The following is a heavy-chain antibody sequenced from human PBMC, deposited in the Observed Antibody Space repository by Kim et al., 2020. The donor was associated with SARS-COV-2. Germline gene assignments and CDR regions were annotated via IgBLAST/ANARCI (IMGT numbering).Heavy chain of an antibody. Sequence: THYPQKFQGRVTMTTDTSATTAFMELRSLRSDDTAVYYCARDRGLAYFSDYWGQGTLVTVSS. CDR3: ARDRGLAYFSDY. V-gene: IGHV1-18*01. CDR2: T. J-gene: IGHJ4*02. D-gene: IGHD1-26*01.